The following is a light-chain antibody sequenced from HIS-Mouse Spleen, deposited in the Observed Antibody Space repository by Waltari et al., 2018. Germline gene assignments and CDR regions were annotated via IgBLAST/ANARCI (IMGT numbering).Light chain of an antibody. Sequence: DIQLTQSPSFLSASVGARVTITCRARQGISSYLAWYQQKPGKAPKLLIYAASTLQSRVPSRFSGSGSGTEFTLTISSLQPEDFATYYCQQLNSYPPTFGQGTKVEIK. V-gene: IGKV1-9*01. J-gene: IGKJ1*01. CDR1: QGISSY. CDR3: QQLNSYPPT. CDR2: AAS.